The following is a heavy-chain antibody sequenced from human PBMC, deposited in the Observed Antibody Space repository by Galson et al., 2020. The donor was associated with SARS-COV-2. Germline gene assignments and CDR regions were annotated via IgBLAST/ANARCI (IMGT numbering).Heavy chain of an antibody. CDR2: IKRRIDGETT. Sequence: GGSLRPSCAVSGFTFSNAWMIWVRQAPGKGLEWVGRIKRRIDGETTDYVASVKGRFIISRDDLKNTLYLHMNGLKTEDTGVYYCAIRFGGLGYMDVWGKGTTVTVSS. J-gene: IGHJ6*03. CDR1: GFTFSNAW. D-gene: IGHD3-10*01. V-gene: IGHV3-15*01. CDR3: AIRFGGLGYMDV.